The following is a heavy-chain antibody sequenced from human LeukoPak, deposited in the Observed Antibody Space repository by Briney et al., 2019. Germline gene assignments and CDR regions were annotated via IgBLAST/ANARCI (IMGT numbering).Heavy chain of an antibody. V-gene: IGHV3-30*02. Sequence: GGSLRLSCTPSGFTFGNNGMHWVRQAPGKGLEWVALIRYDNNNKDYADSVKGRFTISGDNSKNYLQMNSLRDEDSAVCYCAKAREDGYNDAFDMWGQGTMVTVS. J-gene: IGHJ3*02. CDR2: IRYDNNNK. CDR1: GFTFGNNG. CDR3: AKAREDGYNDAFDM. D-gene: IGHD5-24*01.